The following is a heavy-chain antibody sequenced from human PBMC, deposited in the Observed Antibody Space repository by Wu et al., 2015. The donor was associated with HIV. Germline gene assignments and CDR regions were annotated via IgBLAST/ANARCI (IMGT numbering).Heavy chain of an antibody. V-gene: IGHV1-2*02. D-gene: IGHD3-22*01. Sequence: QVQLVQSGAEVKKPGASVKVSCKASGYTFTGYYMHWVRQAPGQGLEWMGWINPNSGGTNYAQKFQGRVTMTRDTSISTAYMELSRLRSDDTAVYYCARDPFSMIRPRGAFDIWGQGTMVTVSS. CDR2: INPNSGGT. CDR3: ARDPFSMIRPRGAFDI. J-gene: IGHJ3*02. CDR1: GYTFTGYY.